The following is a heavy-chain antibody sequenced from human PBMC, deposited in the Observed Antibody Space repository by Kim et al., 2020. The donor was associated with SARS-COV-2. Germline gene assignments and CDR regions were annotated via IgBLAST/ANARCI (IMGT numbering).Heavy chain of an antibody. V-gene: IGHV3-9*01. Sequence: GRFTISRDNAKNSLYLQMNSLRAEDTALYYCAKDIFQTGIAAAGSGAFDIWGHGTMVTVSS. J-gene: IGHJ3*02. CDR3: AKDIFQTGIAAAGSGAFDI. D-gene: IGHD6-13*01.